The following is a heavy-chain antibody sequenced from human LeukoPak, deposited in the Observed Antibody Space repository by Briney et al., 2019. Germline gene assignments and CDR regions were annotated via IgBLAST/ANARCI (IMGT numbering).Heavy chain of an antibody. CDR1: GGDSTNNYF. Sequence: SETLSLTCTVSGGDSTNNYFWSWIRQPAGKGLEWIGRMYTSGITNYSPSLKSRVTMSIDTSKNQISLNLTSVTAADTAMYYCARETSTTYDRAIDIWGQGTMVTVSS. V-gene: IGHV4-4*07. J-gene: IGHJ3*02. CDR2: MYTSGIT. CDR3: ARETSTTYDRAIDI. D-gene: IGHD1-26*01.